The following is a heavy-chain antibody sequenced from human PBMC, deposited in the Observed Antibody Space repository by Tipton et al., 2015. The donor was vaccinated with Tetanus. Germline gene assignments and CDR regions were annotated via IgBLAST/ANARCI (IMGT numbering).Heavy chain of an antibody. J-gene: IGHJ4*02. CDR2: ISSSSSYI. V-gene: IGHV3-21*01. D-gene: IGHD3-22*01. CDR3: ARDRYSYDSSGFRDC. Sequence: SLRLSCAASGFTFSSYSMNWVRQAPGKGLEWVSSISSSSSYIYYADSVKGRFTISRDNAKNSLYLQMNSLRAEDTAVYYCARDRYSYDSSGFRDCWGQGTLVTVSS. CDR1: GFTFSSYS.